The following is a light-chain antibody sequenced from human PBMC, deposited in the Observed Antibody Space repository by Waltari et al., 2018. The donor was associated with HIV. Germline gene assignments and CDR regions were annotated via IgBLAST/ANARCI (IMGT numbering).Light chain of an antibody. Sequence: QPVLTQSPSVSASLGASVTLTCTLSSRPSTYAITSHQQQPEKGPRFLMKLNSDGSHTKGDGIPDRLSGSSSGAERFLTISSLQSEDEADYYCQTSGSGIWVFGGGTKLTVL. CDR1: SRPSTYA. CDR3: QTSGSGIWV. CDR2: LNSDGSH. V-gene: IGLV4-69*01. J-gene: IGLJ3*02.